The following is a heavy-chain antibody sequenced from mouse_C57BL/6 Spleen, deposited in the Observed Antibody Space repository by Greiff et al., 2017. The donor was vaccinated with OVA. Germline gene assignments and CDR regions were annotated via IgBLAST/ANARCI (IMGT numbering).Heavy chain of an antibody. CDR3: ARWLLPLNYFDY. V-gene: IGHV1-80*01. CDR1: GYAFSSYW. D-gene: IGHD2-3*01. J-gene: IGHJ2*01. CDR2: IYPGDGDT. Sequence: QVQLQQSGAELVKPGASVKISCKASGYAFSSYWMNWVKQRPGKGLEWIGQIYPGDGDTNYNGKFKGKATLTADKSSSTAYMQLSSLTSEDSAVYFCARWLLPLNYFDYWGQGTTLTVSS.